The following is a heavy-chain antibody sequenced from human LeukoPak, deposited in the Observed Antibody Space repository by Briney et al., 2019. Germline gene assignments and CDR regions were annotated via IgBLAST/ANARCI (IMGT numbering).Heavy chain of an antibody. D-gene: IGHD3-22*01. V-gene: IGHV3-23*01. Sequence: QAGGSLRLSCAASGFTFSSYAMTWVRQAPGKGLEWVSAISGSGGSTFYADSVKGRFTISRDNSKNTLYLQMNSLRAEDTAVYYCAKATAANFSDASGYSANYWGQGTLVTVSS. J-gene: IGHJ4*02. CDR3: AKATAANFSDASGYSANY. CDR1: GFTFSSYA. CDR2: ISGSGGST.